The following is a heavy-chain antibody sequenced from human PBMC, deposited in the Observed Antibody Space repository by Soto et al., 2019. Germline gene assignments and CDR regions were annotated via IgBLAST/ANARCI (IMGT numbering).Heavy chain of an antibody. J-gene: IGHJ4*02. CDR1: XFXXSSYA. V-gene: IGHV3-30*04. CDR3: AXXXXRVFDY. CDR2: IAYDGRNK. Sequence: QVQLVESGGGVVQPGRSLRLSCAXSXFXXSSYAMHWVRXAPGKGLEWVAVIAYDGRNKYYADSVKGRFTISRDNSKNTLYLQMNSLRIEDXXVXYXAXXXXRVFDYWGQGTLVTVSS.